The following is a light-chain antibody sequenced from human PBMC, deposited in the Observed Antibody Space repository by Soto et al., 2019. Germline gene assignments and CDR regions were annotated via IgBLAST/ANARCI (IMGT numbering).Light chain of an antibody. CDR3: QHRSSCHLT. J-gene: IGKJ4*02. CDR2: DAS. V-gene: IGKV3-11*01. Sequence: EIVLTQSPATLSLSPGERATLPGRASQSVRSSLAWFQQKPGLAPRLLIYDASNRATGIPARFSGSGSGTDFTLTISSLEPEDVAVYYCQHRSSCHLTFGVGTKVQIK. CDR1: QSVRSS.